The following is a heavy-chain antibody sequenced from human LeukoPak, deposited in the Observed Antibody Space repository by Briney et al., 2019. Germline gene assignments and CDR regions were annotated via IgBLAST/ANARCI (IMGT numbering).Heavy chain of an antibody. V-gene: IGHV3-30*02. Sequence: GGSLRLSCTTSGFTFSSFGMHWVRQAAGKGLEWVAIIYYDGSKKFYADFVKGRFTITRDNSKSTLSLQMSDLRAEDTAVYYCAREDSSSVTFDYWGQGTLVTVSS. CDR3: AREDSSSVTFDY. J-gene: IGHJ4*02. CDR2: IYYDGSKK. D-gene: IGHD6-6*01. CDR1: GFTFSSFG.